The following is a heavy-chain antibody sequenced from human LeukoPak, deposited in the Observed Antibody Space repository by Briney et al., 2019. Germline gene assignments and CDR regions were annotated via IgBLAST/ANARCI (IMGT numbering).Heavy chain of an antibody. CDR1: GFTFSSYE. D-gene: IGHD2-15*01. CDR3: ARDRMRGEYCSGGSCFDAFDI. Sequence: GGSLRLSCAASGFTFSSYEMNWVRQAPGKGLEWVSYISSSGSTIYYADSVTGRFTISRDNAKNSLYLQMNSLRAEDTAVYYCARDRMRGEYCSGGSCFDAFDIWGQGTMVTVSS. CDR2: ISSSGSTI. V-gene: IGHV3-48*03. J-gene: IGHJ3*02.